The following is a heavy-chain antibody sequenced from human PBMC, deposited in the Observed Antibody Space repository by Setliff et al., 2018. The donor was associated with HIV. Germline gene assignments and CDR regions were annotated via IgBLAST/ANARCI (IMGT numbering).Heavy chain of an antibody. Sequence: SETLSLTCTVSGSSINDSYWCWIRQPPGKGLEWIGYIHNSGSTNSFSSLKRRVTLSRDTSKSQFSLRLTSVTAADTALYYCAKVGAYCSGGKCSSPYYFDFWGQGIVVTVS. D-gene: IGHD2-15*01. CDR3: AKVGAYCSGGKCSSPYYFDF. J-gene: IGHJ4*02. CDR2: IHNSGST. CDR1: GSSINDSY. V-gene: IGHV4-59*01.